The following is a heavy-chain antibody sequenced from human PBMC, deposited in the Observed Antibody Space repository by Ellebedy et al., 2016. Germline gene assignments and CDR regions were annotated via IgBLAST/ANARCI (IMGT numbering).Heavy chain of an antibody. V-gene: IGHV3-11*06. CDR3: ARAYVPLSGVSFNRADGMDV. J-gene: IGHJ6*02. D-gene: IGHD2-2*01. CDR2: ISTNSGYT. CDR1: GFIFSDYY. Sequence: GGSLRLFCAASGFIFSDYYMNWIRQAPGKGLEWVSYISTNSGYTNYVDSVKGRFTISRDNADNSLYLQMNSLGAEDTAVYYCARAYVPLSGVSFNRADGMDVWGQGTTVTVSS.